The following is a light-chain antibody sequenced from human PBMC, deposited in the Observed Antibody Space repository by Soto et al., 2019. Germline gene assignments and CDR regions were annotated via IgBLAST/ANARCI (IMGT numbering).Light chain of an antibody. CDR1: SSDVGRYNY. V-gene: IGLV2-14*01. Sequence: QSALTQPASVSGSPGQSITISCTGTSSDVGRYNYVSWYQQHPGKAPKLMIYEVSNRPSGVSNRFSGSKSGSTASLTISGLQAEDEADYYCSSYTSSSTEVFGGGTKLTVL. CDR3: SSYTSSSTEV. J-gene: IGLJ3*02. CDR2: EVS.